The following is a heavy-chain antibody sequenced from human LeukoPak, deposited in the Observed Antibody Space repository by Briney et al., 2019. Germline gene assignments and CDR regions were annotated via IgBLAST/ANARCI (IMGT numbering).Heavy chain of an antibody. D-gene: IGHD3-22*01. CDR2: INHSGST. Sequence: SETLSLTCAVYGGSFSGYYWSWIRQPPGKGLEWIGEINHSGSTNYNPSLKSRVTISVDTSKNQFSLKLSSVTAADTAVYYCARGSDYYDSSGRVGGFDCWGQGTLVTVSS. CDR3: ARGSDYYDSSGRVGGFDC. J-gene: IGHJ4*02. V-gene: IGHV4-34*01. CDR1: GGSFSGYY.